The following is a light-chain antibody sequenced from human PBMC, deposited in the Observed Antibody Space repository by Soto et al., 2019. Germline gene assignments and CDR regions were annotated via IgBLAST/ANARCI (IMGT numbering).Light chain of an antibody. Sequence: DIQMTQSPSSLSASVGDRVTITCRANQGISNYLAWFQQKPGEAPKLLIYAASTLQSGVPSRFSGSGSGTDFTLTISSLQPEDVATYYCQKYNSAPRAFGQGTKVEIK. V-gene: IGKV1-27*01. J-gene: IGKJ1*01. CDR2: AAS. CDR3: QKYNSAPRA. CDR1: QGISNY.